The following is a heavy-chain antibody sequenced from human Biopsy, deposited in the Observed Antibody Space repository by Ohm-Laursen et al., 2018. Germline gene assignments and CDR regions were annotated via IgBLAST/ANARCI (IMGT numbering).Heavy chain of an antibody. CDR3: ARGRLRAVARFDY. V-gene: IGHV4-34*01. CDR2: INHSGST. D-gene: IGHD6-19*01. J-gene: IGHJ4*02. Sequence: GTLSLTCAVYGESFSGYYWSWIRQTPGKGLEWIGEINHSGSTNYKPSLDSRVAISADTSKNQFSLKLSSVTAADTAVYYCARGRLRAVARFDYWGQGTLVTVSS. CDR1: GESFSGYY.